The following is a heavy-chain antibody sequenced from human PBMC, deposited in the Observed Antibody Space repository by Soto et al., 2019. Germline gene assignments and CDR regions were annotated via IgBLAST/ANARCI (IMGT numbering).Heavy chain of an antibody. CDR2: ISSSSSTI. V-gene: IGHV3-48*02. CDR1: GFTFSSYS. Sequence: EVQLVESGGGLVQPGGSLRLSCAASGFTFSSYSMNWVRQAPGKGLEWVSYISSSSSTIYYADSVKGRFTISRDNAKNSVYLQMNRLRDEDTAVYYCARKDPDYGDFQGWEGVWGQGTTVTVSS. D-gene: IGHD4-17*01. CDR3: ARKDPDYGDFQGWEGV. J-gene: IGHJ6*02.